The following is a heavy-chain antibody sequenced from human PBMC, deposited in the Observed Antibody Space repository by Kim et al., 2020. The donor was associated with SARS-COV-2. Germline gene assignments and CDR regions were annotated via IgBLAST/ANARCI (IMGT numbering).Heavy chain of an antibody. J-gene: IGHJ3*02. V-gene: IGHV1-3*01. CDR2: INAGNGNT. CDR3: ARAPKTLGAFDI. D-gene: IGHD3-3*01. CDR1: GYTFTSYA. Sequence: ASVKVSCKASGYTFTSYAMHWVRQAPGQRLEWMGWINAGNGNTKYSQKFQGRVTITRDTSASTAYMELSSLRSEDTAVYYCARAPKTLGAFDIWGQGTMVTVSS.